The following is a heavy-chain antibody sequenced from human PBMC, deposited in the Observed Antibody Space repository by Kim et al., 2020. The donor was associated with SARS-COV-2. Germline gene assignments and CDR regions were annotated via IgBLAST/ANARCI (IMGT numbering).Heavy chain of an antibody. CDR3: SRDKAHALDS. J-gene: IGHJ4*02. CDR2: IDTFTGVT. V-gene: IGHV1-18*01. CDR1: GYTFTTYG. Sequence: ASVKVSCRASGYTFTTYGLSWVRQAPGQGLEWMGWIDTFTGVTNYSQIFQDRVTVTTDTSTNIAYMELTSLRSDDTAIYYCSRDKAHALDSWGQGTLVTV.